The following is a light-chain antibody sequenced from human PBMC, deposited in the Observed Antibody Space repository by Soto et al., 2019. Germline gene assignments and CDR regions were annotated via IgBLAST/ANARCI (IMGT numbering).Light chain of an antibody. V-gene: IGKV4-1*01. J-gene: IGKJ4*01. CDR1: QSVFNNSNNKHY. CDR2: WAS. Sequence: DIVVTQTPDSLAVSLGERAAIHCKPSQSVFNNSNNKHYIAWYQHKPGQPPRLLIYWASTRDSGVPHRLSGSGYERDFTLTIRTLQPEDVAVYYCQQYYSTPFTFGVGTKVEIK. CDR3: QQYYSTPFT.